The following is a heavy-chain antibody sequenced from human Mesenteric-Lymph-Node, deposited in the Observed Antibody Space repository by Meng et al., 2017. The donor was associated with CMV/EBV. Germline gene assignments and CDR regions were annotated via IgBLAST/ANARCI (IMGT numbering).Heavy chain of an antibody. J-gene: IGHJ5*02. Sequence: LKISCAASGFIFSDYYMSWIRQAPGKGLEWVSYISSSGRTIFYADSVRGRFTISRDNAKNSLYLQMNSLRAEDTAVYYCARELLRGWFDPWGQGTLVTVSS. D-gene: IGHD2-15*01. CDR3: ARELLRGWFDP. V-gene: IGHV3-11*04. CDR2: ISSSGRTI. CDR1: GFIFSDYY.